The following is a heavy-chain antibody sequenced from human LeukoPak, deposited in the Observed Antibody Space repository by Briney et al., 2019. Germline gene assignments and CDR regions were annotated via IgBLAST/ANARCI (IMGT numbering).Heavy chain of an antibody. CDR3: ARVGDYGDYF. Sequence: GGSLRLSCAASGFTFRDHYMDWVRQAPGKGLEWVGRTRNKANSYTTEYAASVKGRFTISRDDSKNSLYLQMNSLKTEDTAVYYCARVGDYGDYFWGQGTLVTVSS. V-gene: IGHV3-72*01. D-gene: IGHD4-17*01. J-gene: IGHJ4*02. CDR1: GFTFRDHY. CDR2: TRNKANSYTT.